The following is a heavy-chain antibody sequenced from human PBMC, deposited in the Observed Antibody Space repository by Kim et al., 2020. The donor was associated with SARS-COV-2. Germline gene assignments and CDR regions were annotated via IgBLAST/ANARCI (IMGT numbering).Heavy chain of an antibody. D-gene: IGHD1-1*01. CDR3: ARESAMAEPDY. J-gene: IGHJ4*02. Sequence: YADSVKCRFTISRDNAKNTVYLQMTSLIAEDTAVYYCARESAMAEPDYWGQGTLVTVSS. V-gene: IGHV3-74*01.